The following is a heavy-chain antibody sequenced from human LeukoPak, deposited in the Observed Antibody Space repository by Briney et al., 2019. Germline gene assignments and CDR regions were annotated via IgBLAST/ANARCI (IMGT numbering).Heavy chain of an antibody. CDR3: ARGDYYGSGSRYFDY. CDR1: GGSISSGGYY. J-gene: IGHJ4*02. CDR2: FYHSGIS. D-gene: IGHD3-10*01. V-gene: IGHV4-30-2*01. Sequence: SETLSLTCTVSGGSISSGGYYWNWIRQPPGKGQEWIGYFYHSGISYYNPSLKSRVTISVDTSKNQFSLKLSSVTAADTAVYYCARGDYYGSGSRYFDYWGQGTLVTVSS.